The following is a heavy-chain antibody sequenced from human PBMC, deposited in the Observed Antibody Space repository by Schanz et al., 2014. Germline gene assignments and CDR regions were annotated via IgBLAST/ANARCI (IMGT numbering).Heavy chain of an antibody. D-gene: IGHD1-1*01. CDR1: GITFSSHS. Sequence: EVHLVESGGGLVQPGGSLRLSCAASGITFSSHSFNWVRQAPGKGLEWVSTIGTSGGTNYAESVKGRFTISRDNSKNTLYLQMNSLRAEDTAVYYCARDRRNADLDYWGQGTLVTVSS. CDR3: ARDRRNADLDY. J-gene: IGHJ4*02. CDR2: IGTSGGT. V-gene: IGHV3-23*04.